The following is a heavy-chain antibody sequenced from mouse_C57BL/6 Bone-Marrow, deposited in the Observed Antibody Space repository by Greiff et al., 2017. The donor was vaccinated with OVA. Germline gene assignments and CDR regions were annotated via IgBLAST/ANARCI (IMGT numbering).Heavy chain of an antibody. CDR2: IDPSDSYT. CDR1: GYTFTSYW. V-gene: IGHV1-50*01. D-gene: IGHD1-1*01. J-gene: IGHJ3*01. CDR3: AREGYDCGCSGAY. Sequence: QVQLQQPGAELVKPGASVKLSCKASGYTFTSYWMQWVKQRPGPGLEWIGVIDPSDSYTNYNQKFKGKATLTVDTSSSNAYMQLSSVTSEDSAVYYCAREGYDCGCSGAYWGQGTLVTVSA.